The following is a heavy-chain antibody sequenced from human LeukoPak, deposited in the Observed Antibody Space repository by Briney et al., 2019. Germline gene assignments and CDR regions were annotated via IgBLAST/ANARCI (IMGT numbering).Heavy chain of an antibody. Sequence: SGTLSLTCAVYGGSFSGYYWSWIRQPPGKGLEWIGEINHSGSTNYNPSLKSRVTISVDTSKNQFSLKLSSVTAADTAVYYCARGRTVTYYYYYYYMDVWGKGTTVTVSS. CDR2: INHSGST. V-gene: IGHV4-34*01. CDR3: ARGRTVTYYYYYYYMDV. D-gene: IGHD4-17*01. J-gene: IGHJ6*03. CDR1: GGSFSGYY.